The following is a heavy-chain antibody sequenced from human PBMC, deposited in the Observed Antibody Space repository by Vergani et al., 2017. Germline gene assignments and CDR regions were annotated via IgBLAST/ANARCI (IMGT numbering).Heavy chain of an antibody. CDR1: GFTFIMHA. J-gene: IGHJ6*02. V-gene: IGHV3-23*01. CDR3: ASDMVRGVILYGMDV. D-gene: IGHD3-10*01. CDR2: ISGPGLST. Sequence: EVQLLESGGDLVQPGGSLRLSCAASGFTFIMHAMSWVRQAPGRGLAWVSSISGPGLSTYYADSVKGRFSISRDNSKNTVFLQMHSLRAEDTAIYYCASDMVRGVILYGMDVWGQGTTVTVSS.